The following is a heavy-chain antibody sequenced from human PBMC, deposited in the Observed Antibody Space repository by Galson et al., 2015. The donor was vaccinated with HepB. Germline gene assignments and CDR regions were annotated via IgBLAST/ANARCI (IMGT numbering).Heavy chain of an antibody. V-gene: IGHV4-34*01. Sequence: ETLSLTCAVYGGSSRGNYWSWIRQPPRKGLEWIGEINHSGSTNYNPSLKSRVTISLDTSKKQFSLKLSSVTAADTAVYYCAGYSSAWASFDFWGQGTLVTVSS. J-gene: IGHJ4*02. D-gene: IGHD6-19*01. CDR2: INHSGST. CDR1: GGSSRGNY. CDR3: AGYSSAWASFDF.